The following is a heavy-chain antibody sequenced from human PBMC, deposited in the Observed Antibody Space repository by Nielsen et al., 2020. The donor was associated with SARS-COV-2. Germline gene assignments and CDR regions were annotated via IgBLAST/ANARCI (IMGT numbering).Heavy chain of an antibody. CDR2: INAGNGNT. D-gene: IGHD6-6*01. V-gene: IGHV1-3*01. Sequence: ASVKVSCKASGYTFTSYAMHWVRQAPGQRLEWMGWINAGNGNTKYSQKFQGRVTITRDTSASTAYMELRSLRSDDTAVYYCARGLPAARDAFDIWGQGTMVTVSS. CDR3: ARGLPAARDAFDI. J-gene: IGHJ3*02. CDR1: GYTFTSYA.